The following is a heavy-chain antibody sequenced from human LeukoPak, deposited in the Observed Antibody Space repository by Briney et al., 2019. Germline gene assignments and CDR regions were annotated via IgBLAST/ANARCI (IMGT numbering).Heavy chain of an antibody. J-gene: IGHJ4*02. V-gene: IGHV5-51*01. D-gene: IGHD3-22*01. CDR1: GGSFINFW. CDR3: ARLNYFDRSGFFDS. CDR2: IYSGDSDT. Sequence: GGSLKISCKDSGGSFINFWIVWVRRMPAEGLEWMGFIYSGDSDTRYSPSFQGQVTISADKSISTAYLQWSSLTASDTAMYYCARLNYFDRSGFFDSWGEGTLVTVSS.